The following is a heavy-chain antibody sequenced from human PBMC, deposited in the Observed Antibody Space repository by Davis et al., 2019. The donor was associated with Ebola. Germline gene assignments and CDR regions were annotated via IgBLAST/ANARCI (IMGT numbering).Heavy chain of an antibody. CDR2: IYSSGYT. J-gene: IGHJ3*02. CDR3: AKDVLDCGSGACRSLDAFDI. D-gene: IGHD2-21*01. Sequence: PGGSLRLSCAASGFNVSFSYMNWVRQAPGKGLEWVSFIYSSGYTSYADSVKGRFTISRDTFKNTVYLLMISLRAEDTAVYYCAKDVLDCGSGACRSLDAFDIWGQGTKVTVSS. CDR1: GFNVSFSY. V-gene: IGHV3-53*01.